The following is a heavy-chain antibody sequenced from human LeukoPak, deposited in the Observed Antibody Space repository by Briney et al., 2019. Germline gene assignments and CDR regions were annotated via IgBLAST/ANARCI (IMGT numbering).Heavy chain of an antibody. CDR1: GFTFSSYA. Sequence: PGRSLRLSCAASGFTFSSYAMSWVRQAPGKGLEWVSAISGSGGSTYYADSVKGRFTISRDNSKNTLYLQMNSLRAEDTAVYYCAKDFVEQWLVSGGAFDIWGQGTMVTVSS. V-gene: IGHV3-23*01. J-gene: IGHJ3*02. D-gene: IGHD6-19*01. CDR3: AKDFVEQWLVSGGAFDI. CDR2: ISGSGGST.